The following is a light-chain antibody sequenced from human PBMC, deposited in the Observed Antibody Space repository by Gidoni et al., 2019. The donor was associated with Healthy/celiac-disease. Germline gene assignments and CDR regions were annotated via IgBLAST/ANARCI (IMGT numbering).Light chain of an antibody. J-gene: IGKJ4*01. CDR1: QSISSY. V-gene: IGKV1-39*01. Sequence: DIQMPHSPSSLSASVGDRVTITCRASQSISSYLNWYQQKPGKAPKLLIYAASSLQSGVPSRFSGSGSGTDFTLTISSLQPEEFANDYCQQSYSTPPLTFGGGTKVEIK. CDR2: AAS. CDR3: QQSYSTPPLT.